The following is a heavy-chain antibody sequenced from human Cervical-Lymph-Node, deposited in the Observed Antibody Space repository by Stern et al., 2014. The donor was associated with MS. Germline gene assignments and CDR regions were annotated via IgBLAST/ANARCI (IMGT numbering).Heavy chain of an antibody. Sequence: VQLVQSGGGVVQPGRSLRLSCAASGFTFSSYGMHWVRQAPGKGLEWGAVISYDGSNKYYADSVKGRFTISRDNSKNTLYLQMNSLRAEDTAVYYCAKEYCSSTSCYGGWFDPWGQGTLVTVSS. CDR1: GFTFSSYG. J-gene: IGHJ5*02. CDR3: AKEYCSSTSCYGGWFDP. CDR2: ISYDGSNK. V-gene: IGHV3-30*18. D-gene: IGHD2-2*01.